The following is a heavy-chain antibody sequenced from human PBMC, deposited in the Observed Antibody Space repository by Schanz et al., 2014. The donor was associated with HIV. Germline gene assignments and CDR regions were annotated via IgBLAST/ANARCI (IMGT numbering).Heavy chain of an antibody. D-gene: IGHD5-18*01. CDR1: GITFSSYA. V-gene: IGHV3-23*01. CDR2: ITGSGSST. CDR3: ARGAGDTDWGRI. Sequence: ELQLLESGGGLVQPGGSLRLSCAASGITFSSYAMNWVRQAPGKGLEWVSSITGSGSSTYYADSVKGRFTISRDNSKNTLFLQLNSLRAEDTAVYYCARGAGDTDWGRIWGQGTLVTVSS. J-gene: IGHJ3*02.